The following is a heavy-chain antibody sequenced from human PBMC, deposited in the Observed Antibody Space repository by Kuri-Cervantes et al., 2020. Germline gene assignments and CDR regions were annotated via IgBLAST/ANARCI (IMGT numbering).Heavy chain of an antibody. J-gene: IGHJ4*02. D-gene: IGHD2-8*02. CDR1: GFTFSSYG. V-gene: IGHV3-30*03. CDR3: ARDLGYCTGGDCLPDF. CDR2: ILYDGSKQ. Sequence: GESLKISCAASGFTFSSYGMHWVRQAPGKGLEWVAVILYDGSKQFYADSVKGRFTISRDNSKNMMYLQTNSLRADDTAVYYCARDLGYCTGGDCLPDFWGQGTLVTVSS.